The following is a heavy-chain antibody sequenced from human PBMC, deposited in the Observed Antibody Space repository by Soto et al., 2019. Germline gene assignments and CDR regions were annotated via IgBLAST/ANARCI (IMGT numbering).Heavy chain of an antibody. V-gene: IGHV1-2*02. J-gene: IGHJ4*02. CDR3: ARQLAYCGGDCFTEPIEY. CDR1: GYAFINYY. Sequence: ASVKVSCKSAGYAFINYYIHWVRQAPGQGLEWMGWVNPRSGDTNYAQKFQGRVTMTRDTSISTAYMELSSLRSDDTAVFYCARQLAYCGGDCFTEPIEYWGQGTLVPGSS. D-gene: IGHD2-21*02. CDR2: VNPRSGDT.